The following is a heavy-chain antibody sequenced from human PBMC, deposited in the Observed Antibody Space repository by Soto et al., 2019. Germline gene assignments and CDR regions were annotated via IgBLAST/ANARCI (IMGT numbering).Heavy chain of an antibody. CDR1: GFSFNSIN. Sequence: GGSLRLSFLASGFSFNSINMNWIRRAPGRGLEWVASISVSGDNIYYGDSVQGRFTISRDNSKRSVFLDLSSLRVEDTAVYYCARDLGLLKSLFDYWGQGTLVTVSS. V-gene: IGHV3-21*01. CDR2: ISVSGDNI. D-gene: IGHD3-16*01. CDR3: ARDLGLLKSLFDY. J-gene: IGHJ4*02.